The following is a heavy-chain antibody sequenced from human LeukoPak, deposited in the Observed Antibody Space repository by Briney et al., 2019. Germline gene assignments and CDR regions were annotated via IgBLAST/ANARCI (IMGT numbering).Heavy chain of an antibody. D-gene: IGHD3-16*01. Sequence: ASVKVSCKPSGYNFIRYGITWVRQAPGRGLEWMGWISAYNGNTNYAQKLQGRVTMTTDTSTSTAYMELRSLRSDDTAMYYCARVGGPYNDGYYYGMDVWGQGTTVTVSS. CDR1: GYNFIRYG. V-gene: IGHV1-18*01. CDR3: ARVGGPYNDGYYYGMDV. J-gene: IGHJ6*02. CDR2: ISAYNGNT.